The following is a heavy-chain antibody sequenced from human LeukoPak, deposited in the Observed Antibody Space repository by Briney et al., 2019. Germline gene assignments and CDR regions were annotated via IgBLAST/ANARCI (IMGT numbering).Heavy chain of an antibody. CDR2: IYYSGST. D-gene: IGHD5-18*01. CDR3: ARPAERGYSYGLDF. Sequence: SETLSLTCTVSGDSISSCYWSWVRQPPGKGLEWIGYIYYSGSTNYNPSLKSRVTISVDTSKNQVSLNLSSVTAADTAVYYCARPAERGYSYGLDFWGQGTMVTVSS. CDR1: GDSISSCY. V-gene: IGHV4-59*01. J-gene: IGHJ3*01.